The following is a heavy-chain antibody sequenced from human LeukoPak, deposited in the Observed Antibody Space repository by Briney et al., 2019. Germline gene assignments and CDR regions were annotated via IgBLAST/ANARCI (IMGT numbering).Heavy chain of an antibody. D-gene: IGHD4-11*01. V-gene: IGHV1-8*03. Sequence: ASVKVSCKASGYTFTNYDINWVRRATGQGLEWMGWMNPNSGNTGYAQKFQGRVTITRDTSINTAYMELSSLRSEDSAVYYCARGPAYSNYRASYYYYMDVWGKGTTVTVSS. CDR1: GYTFTNYD. J-gene: IGHJ6*03. CDR2: MNPNSGNT. CDR3: ARGPAYSNYRASYYYYMDV.